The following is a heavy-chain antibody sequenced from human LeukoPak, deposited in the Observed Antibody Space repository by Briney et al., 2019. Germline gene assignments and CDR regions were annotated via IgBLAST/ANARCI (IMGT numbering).Heavy chain of an antibody. Sequence: ASVKVSCKASGYTFTGYYMHWVRQAPGQGLEWMGWINPNSGGTNYAQKFQGRVTMTRDTSISTAYMELSRLRSDDTAVYYCARVGGRGQLLNFDYWGQGTLVTVSS. CDR1: GYTFTGYY. D-gene: IGHD2-2*01. CDR2: INPNSGGT. CDR3: ARVGGRGQLLNFDY. J-gene: IGHJ4*02. V-gene: IGHV1-2*02.